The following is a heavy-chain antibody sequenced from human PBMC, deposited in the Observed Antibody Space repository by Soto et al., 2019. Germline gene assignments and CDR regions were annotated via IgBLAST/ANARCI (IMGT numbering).Heavy chain of an antibody. CDR2: INHSGST. J-gene: IGHJ4*02. V-gene: IGHV4-34*01. Sequence: NPSETLSLTCAVYGGSFSGYYWSWIRQPPGKGLEWIGEINHSGSTNYNPSLKSRVTISVDTSKNQFSLKLSSVTAADTAVYYCARGMVRYFDWAMGYWGQGTLVTVSS. D-gene: IGHD3-9*01. CDR3: ARGMVRYFDWAMGY. CDR1: GGSFSGYY.